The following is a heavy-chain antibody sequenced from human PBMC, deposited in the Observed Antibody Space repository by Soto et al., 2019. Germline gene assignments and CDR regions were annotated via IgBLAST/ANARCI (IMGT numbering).Heavy chain of an antibody. J-gene: IGHJ4*02. CDR2: TYYRSNWRH. Sequence: SQTRSLTFAISGDSVSSNTSAWNWMRSSPSRGLEWLGRTYYRSNWRHDYAVSVKSRITVNPDTSKNNFSLQLNSVTPDDTAVYYCARGVAGTGFDLWGQGSLMTVYS. D-gene: IGHD6-19*01. CDR3: ARGVAGTGFDL. CDR1: GDSVSSNTSA. V-gene: IGHV6-1*01.